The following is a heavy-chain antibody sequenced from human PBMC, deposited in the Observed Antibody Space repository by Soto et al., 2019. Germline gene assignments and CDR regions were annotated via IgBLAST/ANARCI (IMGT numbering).Heavy chain of an antibody. CDR3: ARGVHDDSSGYYYFY. CDR1: GGTFSSYA. J-gene: IGHJ4*02. V-gene: IGHV1-69*13. CDR2: IIPLFGTA. D-gene: IGHD3-22*01. Sequence: SVKVSCKASGGTFSSYAIDWVRQAPGQGLEWMGGIIPLFGTAKHAQKFQGRITITADESTRTAYMELRSLRSGDTAVYYCARGVHDDSSGYYYFYWGQGTLVTVSS.